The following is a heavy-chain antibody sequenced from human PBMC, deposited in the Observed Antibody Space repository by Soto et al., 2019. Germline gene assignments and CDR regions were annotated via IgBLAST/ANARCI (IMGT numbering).Heavy chain of an antibody. CDR2: IYYSGST. J-gene: IGHJ6*02. CDR1: GGSISSYY. CDR3: ARDRGYPETYGMDV. D-gene: IGHD3-10*01. Sequence: SETLSLTCTASGGSISSYYWSWIRQPPGKGLEWIGYIYYSGSTNYNPSLKSRVTISADTSKNQFSLKLSSVTAADTAVYYCARDRGYPETYGMDVWGQGTTVTVSS. V-gene: IGHV4-59*01.